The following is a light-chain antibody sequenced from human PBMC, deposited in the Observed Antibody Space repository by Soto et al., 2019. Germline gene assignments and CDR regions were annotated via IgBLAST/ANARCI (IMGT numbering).Light chain of an antibody. Sequence: EILMTQSQATLSFSPGERATLSCRASQRISSNVAWYQQKPGQAPRLLIYGASTRATGVPARFSGGGSGKEFTLTISSLQSKNFAVYFCQQYKDWPPYTFGQGTKLEIK. CDR2: GAS. J-gene: IGKJ2*01. CDR3: QQYKDWPPYT. V-gene: IGKV3-15*01. CDR1: QRISSN.